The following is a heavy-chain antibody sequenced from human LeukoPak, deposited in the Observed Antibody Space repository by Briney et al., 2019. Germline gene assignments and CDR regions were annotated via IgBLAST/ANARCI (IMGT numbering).Heavy chain of an antibody. V-gene: IGHV1-2*06. CDR2: INPNSGGT. CDR1: GYTFTVYY. Sequence: ASVTVSFKASGYTFTVYYMHWVRQAPGQGLEWMGRINPNSGGTNYAQKFQGRVTMTRDTSISTAYMELSRLRSDDTAVYYCARDRDYYDSSGYYYYFDYWGQGTLVTVSS. CDR3: ARDRDYYDSSGYYYYFDY. J-gene: IGHJ4*02. D-gene: IGHD3-22*01.